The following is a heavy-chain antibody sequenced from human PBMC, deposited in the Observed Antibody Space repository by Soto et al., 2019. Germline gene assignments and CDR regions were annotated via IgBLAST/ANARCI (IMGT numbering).Heavy chain of an antibody. V-gene: IGHV3-21*01. D-gene: IGHD6-6*01. CDR1: GFTFSTYN. Sequence: LRLSCAASGFTFSTYNMNWVRQTPGKGLEWVSSISSSGSYIYYVDSVKGRFTISRDNAKNSLYLQMNSLRAEDTAVYYCASSTATRQLARPHNWLDPWGQGTLVTVSS. CDR3: ASSTATRQLARPHNWLDP. J-gene: IGHJ5*02. CDR2: ISSSGSYI.